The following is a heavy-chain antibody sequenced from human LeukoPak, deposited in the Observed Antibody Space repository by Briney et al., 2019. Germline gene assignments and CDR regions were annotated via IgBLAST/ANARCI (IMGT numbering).Heavy chain of an antibody. CDR3: ARAPGAALD. D-gene: IGHD2-15*01. CDR2: INHSGST. Sequence: PSETLSLTCAVYGGSFGGYYWSWIRQPPGKGLEWIGEINHSGSTNYKPSLKSRVTVSLDTSKNQFSLKLSSVTAADTAVYYCARAPGAALDWGQGTLVTVSS. J-gene: IGHJ4*02. V-gene: IGHV4-34*01. CDR1: GGSFGGYY.